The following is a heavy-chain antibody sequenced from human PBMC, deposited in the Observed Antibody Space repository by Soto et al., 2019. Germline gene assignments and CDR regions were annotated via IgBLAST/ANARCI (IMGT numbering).Heavy chain of an antibody. CDR1: GFTFSNAW. D-gene: IGHD3-22*01. CDR2: IKSKTDGGTT. Sequence: PGGSLRLSCAASGFTFSNAWMNWVRQAPGKGLEWVGRIKSKTDGGTTDYAAPVKGRFTISRDDSKNTLYLQMNSLKTEDTAVYYCTTFEMIVVYLSDYWGQGTLVTVSS. CDR3: TTFEMIVVYLSDY. J-gene: IGHJ4*02. V-gene: IGHV3-15*07.